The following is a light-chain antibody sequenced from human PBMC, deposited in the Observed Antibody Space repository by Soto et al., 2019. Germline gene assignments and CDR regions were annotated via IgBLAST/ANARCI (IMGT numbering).Light chain of an antibody. CDR2: KAS. CDR1: QTISSW. CDR3: QHYKMYSPWT. J-gene: IGKJ1*01. Sequence: DIQMTQSPSTLSASVGDRVIIPCRASQTISSWLAWYQQKPGKAPKLLIYKASTLKSGVPSRFSGSGSGTEFTLTISSLQPDDFATYYCQHYKMYSPWTFGQGTKVDIK. V-gene: IGKV1-5*03.